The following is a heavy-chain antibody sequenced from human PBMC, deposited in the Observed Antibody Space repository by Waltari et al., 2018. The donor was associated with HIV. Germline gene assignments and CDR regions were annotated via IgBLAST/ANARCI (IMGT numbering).Heavy chain of an antibody. J-gene: IGHJ6*02. CDR2: MNPNSGNT. V-gene: IGHV1-8*01. CDR3: SRGLHCTATSCLLYHGMDV. Sequence: QVQLVQSGAEVKKPGASVKVSCKASGYTFSTDDINWVRQATGQGLEWMWWMNPNSGNTGYAQKFQGRVNMTRNSSIRTAYMELSSLRSDDTAVYYCSRGLHCTATSCLLYHGMDVWGQGTAVSVSS. D-gene: IGHD2-2*01. CDR1: GYTFSTDD.